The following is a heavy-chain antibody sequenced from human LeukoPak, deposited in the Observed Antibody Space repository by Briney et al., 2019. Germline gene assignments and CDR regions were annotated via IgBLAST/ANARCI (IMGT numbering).Heavy chain of an antibody. CDR2: ISSGSSST. J-gene: IGHJ3*02. CDR3: ARGGGSGSYYTAFDI. D-gene: IGHD3-10*01. CDR1: GFAFTKAW. Sequence: GGSLRLSCAASGFAFTKAWMSWVRQAPGKGLEWVSYISSGSSSTNYADSVKGRFTISRDNAKNSLYLQMNSLRAEDTAVYYCARGGGSGSYYTAFDIWGQGTTVTVSS. V-gene: IGHV3-11*05.